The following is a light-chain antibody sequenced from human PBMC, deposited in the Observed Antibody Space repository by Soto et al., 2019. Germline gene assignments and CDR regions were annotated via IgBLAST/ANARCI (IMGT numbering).Light chain of an antibody. J-gene: IGKJ3*01. CDR3: RQYDRASCT. CDR2: GAS. CDR1: QGISNY. V-gene: IGKV1-27*01. Sequence: DIQMTQSPSSLSASVGDRVTISCRASQGISNYLAWYQQKTGRIPTILLFGASTLQSGVAARWSAGSCAGIVMILSNGLLHEDVVTNYCRQYDRASCTFGPGTKVDI.